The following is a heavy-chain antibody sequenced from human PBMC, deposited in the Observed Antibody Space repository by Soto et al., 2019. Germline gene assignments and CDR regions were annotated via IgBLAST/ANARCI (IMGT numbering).Heavy chain of an antibody. J-gene: IGHJ5*02. CDR2: INPNSGGT. V-gene: IGHV1-2*04. Sequence: ASVKVSCKASGYTFTGYYMHWVRQAPGQGLEWMGWINPNSGGTNYAQKFQGWVTMTRDTSISTAYMELSRLRSDDTAVYYCARDWRDTAMVGRWYRGWFDPWGQGTLATVSS. CDR1: GYTFTGYY. CDR3: ARDWRDTAMVGRWYRGWFDP. D-gene: IGHD5-18*01.